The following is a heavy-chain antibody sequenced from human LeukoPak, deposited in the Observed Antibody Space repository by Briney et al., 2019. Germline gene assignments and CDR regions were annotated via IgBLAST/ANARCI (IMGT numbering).Heavy chain of an antibody. J-gene: IGHJ5*02. V-gene: IGHV3-23*01. CDR1: GFTFSSYA. CDR2: IGGSGGST. CDR3: AKERAYCGGDCPNWFDP. Sequence: PGGSLRLSCAASGFTFSSYAMSWVRQAPGKGLEWVSAIGGSGGSTYYADSVKGRFTISRDNSKNTLYLQMNSLRAEDTAVYYCAKERAYCGGDCPNWFDPWGQGTLVTVSS. D-gene: IGHD2-21*01.